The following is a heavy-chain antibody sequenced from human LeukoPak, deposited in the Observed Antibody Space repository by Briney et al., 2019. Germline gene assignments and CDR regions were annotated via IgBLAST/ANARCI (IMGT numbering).Heavy chain of an antibody. D-gene: IGHD3-10*01. CDR1: GVSVSNTNYY. CDR2: VSHSGST. Sequence: SETLSLTCTVSGVSVSNTNYYWACIRQPLGEGVEWIGSVSHSGSTYYNPSLKSRVSTYVDTSKNKSSLSLSSVIAADTAVYYCGRKVVRGVICWFDAWGQGTLVTVSS. J-gene: IGHJ5*02. V-gene: IGHV4-39*01. CDR3: GRKVVRGVICWFDA.